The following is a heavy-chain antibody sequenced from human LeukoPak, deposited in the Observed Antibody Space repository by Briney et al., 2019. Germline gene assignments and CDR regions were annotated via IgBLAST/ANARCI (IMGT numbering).Heavy chain of an antibody. CDR3: ARTYYYGSGSYHAFDI. CDR2: IYYSGST. CDR1: GGSISSYY. D-gene: IGHD3-10*01. V-gene: IGHV4-59*12. Sequence: SETLSLTCTVSGGSISSYYWSWIRQPPGKGLEWIGYIYYSGSTNYNPSLKSRVTISVDTSKNQFSLKLSSVTAADTAVYYCARTYYYGSGSYHAFDIWGQGTMVTVSS. J-gene: IGHJ3*02.